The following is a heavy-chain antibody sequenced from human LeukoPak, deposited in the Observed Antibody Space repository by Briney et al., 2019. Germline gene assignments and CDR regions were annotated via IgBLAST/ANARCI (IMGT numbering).Heavy chain of an antibody. D-gene: IGHD2-15*01. Sequence: GASVKVSCKASGYTFTGYYMHWVRQAPGQGLEWMGWINPNSGCTNYAQKFQGRVTMTRDTSISTAYMELSRLRSDDTAVYYCARLYCSGGSCYPGPPSRNWFDPWGQGTLVTVSS. V-gene: IGHV1-2*02. CDR3: ARLYCSGGSCYPGPPSRNWFDP. CDR2: INPNSGCT. J-gene: IGHJ5*02. CDR1: GYTFTGYY.